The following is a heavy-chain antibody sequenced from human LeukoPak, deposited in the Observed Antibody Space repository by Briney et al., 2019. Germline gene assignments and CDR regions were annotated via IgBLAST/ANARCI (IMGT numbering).Heavy chain of an antibody. Sequence: SETLSLTCAVYGGSFSGYYWSWIRQPPGKGLEWIGEINHSGSTNYNPSLKSRVTISVDTSKNQFSLKLSSVTAADTAVYYCARGVLLWFGEFQFDPWGQGTLVTVSS. D-gene: IGHD3-10*01. V-gene: IGHV4-34*01. CDR1: GGSFSGYY. J-gene: IGHJ5*02. CDR2: INHSGST. CDR3: ARGVLLWFGEFQFDP.